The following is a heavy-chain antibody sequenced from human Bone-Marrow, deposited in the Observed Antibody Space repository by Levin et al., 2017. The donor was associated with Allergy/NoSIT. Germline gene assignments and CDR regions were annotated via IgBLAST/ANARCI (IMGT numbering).Heavy chain of an antibody. CDR1: GSSISRGYY. CDR2: IYHDAET. V-gene: IGHV4-38-2*01. Sequence: SETLSLTCAVSGSSISRGYYWGWIRQPPGKGLEWIGNIYHDAETYYNPSLKSRVTMSVDTSKNQFSLKLSSVTAADTAVYYCARAEIGDYDSWGQGTLVTVSS. CDR3: ARAEIGDYDS. D-gene: IGHD4-17*01. J-gene: IGHJ5*01.